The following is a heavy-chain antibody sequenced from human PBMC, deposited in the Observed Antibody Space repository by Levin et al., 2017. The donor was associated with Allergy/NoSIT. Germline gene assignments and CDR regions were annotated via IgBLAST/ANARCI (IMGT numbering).Heavy chain of an antibody. D-gene: IGHD1-14*01. CDR3: ARRGNQMPHDAFDL. CDR2: IYNSGST. J-gene: IGHJ3*01. V-gene: IGHV4-39*01. Sequence: SETLSLTCTVSGGSMSSSGYYWLWIRQPPGKGLEWIGSIYNSGSTYYNPSLKSRVTISVDTSKNQFSLNLSSVTAADTAVYYCARRGNQMPHDAFDLWGQGTMVTVSS. CDR1: GGSMSSSGYY.